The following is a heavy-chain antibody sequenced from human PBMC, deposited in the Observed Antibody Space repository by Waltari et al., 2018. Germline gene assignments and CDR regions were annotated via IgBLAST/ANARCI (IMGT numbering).Heavy chain of an antibody. V-gene: IGHV4-34*01. CDR3: ARAPRGPLNY. CDR2: IDHSGGT. J-gene: IGHJ4*02. CDR1: GGSFSGYY. Sequence: QVQLHQWGAGLLKPSETLSLTCGVYGGSFSGYYWSWIRQPPGKGLEWIGEIDHSGGTNSNPSLKSRVTISLDTSKNQFSLKLSSVTAADTAVYYCARAPRGPLNYWGQGTLVTVSS. D-gene: IGHD3-10*01.